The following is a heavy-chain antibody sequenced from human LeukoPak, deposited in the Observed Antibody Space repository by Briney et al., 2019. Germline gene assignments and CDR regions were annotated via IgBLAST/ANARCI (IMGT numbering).Heavy chain of an antibody. Sequence: SGTLSLTCSLSGDALSTYYWNWVRQTPGKGLEWIGHVTYETTAYNPSLKSRVTISLDTSKNEFSLQLRSVTAADTAVYFCARDQRHRYGKYFDPWSQGILVSVSS. D-gene: IGHD5-18*01. J-gene: IGHJ4*02. CDR2: VTYETT. V-gene: IGHV4-4*08. CDR1: GDALSTYY. CDR3: ARDQRHRYGKYFDP.